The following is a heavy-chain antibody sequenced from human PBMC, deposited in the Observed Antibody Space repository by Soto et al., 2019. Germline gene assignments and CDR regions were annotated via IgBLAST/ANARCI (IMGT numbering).Heavy chain of an antibody. CDR1: GFTFSSYA. Sequence: GGSLRLSCAASGFTFSSYAMSWVRQAPGKGLEWVSAISGSGGSTYYADSVKGRFTISRDNSKNTLYLQMNSLGAEDTAVYYCAKDIGCSGGSCLDAFDIWGQGTMVTVSS. J-gene: IGHJ3*02. V-gene: IGHV3-23*01. CDR2: ISGSGGST. CDR3: AKDIGCSGGSCLDAFDI. D-gene: IGHD2-15*01.